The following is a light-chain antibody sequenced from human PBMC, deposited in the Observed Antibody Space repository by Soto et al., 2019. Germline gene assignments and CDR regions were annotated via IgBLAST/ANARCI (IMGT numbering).Light chain of an antibody. Sequence: VLFTASPRPRSSVPVDTVILFCRASQYINTRLAWYQHRPGQAPRLLIYQTSLRAAGIPARFSASGSGTDFTLTISDVQPEDFALYYCHQRQRWTRKFGQGTKVEIK. V-gene: IGKV3-11*01. CDR1: QYINTR. CDR3: HQRQRWTRK. J-gene: IGKJ1*01. CDR2: QTS.